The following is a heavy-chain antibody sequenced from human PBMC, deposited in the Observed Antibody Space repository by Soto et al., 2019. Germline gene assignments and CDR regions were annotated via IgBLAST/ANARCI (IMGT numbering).Heavy chain of an antibody. D-gene: IGHD3-10*01. CDR2: ISSNGGST. CDR3: ARDKDVTMVRGVIPFDAFDI. Sequence: GGSLRLSCAASGFTFSSYAMHWVRQAPGKGLEYVSAISSNGGSTYYANSVKGRFTISRDNSKNTLYLQMGSLRAEDMAVYYCARDKDVTMVRGVIPFDAFDIWGQGTMVTVS. CDR1: GFTFSSYA. J-gene: IGHJ3*02. V-gene: IGHV3-64*01.